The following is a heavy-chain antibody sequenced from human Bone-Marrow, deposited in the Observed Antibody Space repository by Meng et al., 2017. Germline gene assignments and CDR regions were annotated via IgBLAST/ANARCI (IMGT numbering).Heavy chain of an antibody. CDR3: ARGPLSAAGTMGYFQH. CDR1: GGSIRVGGNY. D-gene: IGHD6-13*01. CDR2: IYYSGST. Sequence: QALPPHRAHDVANPSTPLPLTSPVYGGSIRVGGNYWSWTRQHPGKGLGWIGYIYYSGSTYYNPSLKSRVTISVDTSKNQFSLKLSSVTAADTAVYYCARGPLSAAGTMGYFQHWGQGTLVTVSS. J-gene: IGHJ1*01. V-gene: IGHV4-31*03.